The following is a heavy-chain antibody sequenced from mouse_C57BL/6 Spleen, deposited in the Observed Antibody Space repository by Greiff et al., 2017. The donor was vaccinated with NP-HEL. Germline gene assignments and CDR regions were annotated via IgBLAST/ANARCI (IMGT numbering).Heavy chain of an antibody. CDR1: GYAFSSYW. V-gene: IGHV1-80*01. J-gene: IGHJ4*01. Sequence: QVQLQQSGAELVKPGASVKLSCKASGYAFSSYWMNWVKQRPGKGLEWIGQIYPGDGDTNYNGKFKGKATLTADKSSSTAYMQLSSLTSEDAAVYVCGRWLRTSAMDYWGQGTSVTVSS. CDR2: IYPGDGDT. D-gene: IGHD1-1*01. CDR3: GRWLRTSAMDY.